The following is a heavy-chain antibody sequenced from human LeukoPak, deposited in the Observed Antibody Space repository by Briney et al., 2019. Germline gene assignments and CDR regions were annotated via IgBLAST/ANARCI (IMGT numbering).Heavy chain of an antibody. J-gene: IGHJ6*03. CDR2: IHYSGSS. V-gene: IGHV4-39*01. CDR3: ARNETTGLQRTPYYHSYVDV. CDR1: GGSITNNAYY. D-gene: IGHD4-11*01. Sequence: SETLSLTCTVSGGSITNNAYYWASVRQPPGRGLEWIGSIHYSGSSHYNPSLKSRLTISVDTSKNQFSLKLSSLTAADTAVYYCARNETTGLQRTPYYHSYVDVWGKGTTVTVSS.